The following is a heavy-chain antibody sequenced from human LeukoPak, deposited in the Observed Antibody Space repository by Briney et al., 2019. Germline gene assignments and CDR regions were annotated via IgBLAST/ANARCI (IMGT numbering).Heavy chain of an antibody. CDR2: SSSSGGST. D-gene: IGHD2-15*01. Sequence: GWALRLSCASSGFTFSSYSRNWVRQAPWRGVEGVSSSSSSGGSTYYADSVKGRFTISRDNSKNTLYLQMNSLRAEDTAVYYCAKAYSGRIVVVVAVDIWGQGTMVTVSS. CDR3: AKAYSGRIVVVVAVDI. CDR1: GFTFSSYS. V-gene: IGHV3-23*01. J-gene: IGHJ3*02.